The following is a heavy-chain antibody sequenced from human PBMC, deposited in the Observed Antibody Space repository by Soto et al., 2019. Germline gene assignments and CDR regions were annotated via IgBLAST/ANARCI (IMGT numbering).Heavy chain of an antibody. D-gene: IGHD6-19*01. V-gene: IGHV2-5*02. CDR1: GFSLSSTRMA. Sequence: QITLKESGPTLVKPTQTLTLTCTFSGFSLSSTRMAVGWIRQPPGKALEWLALFYWDDDKRYSPFLKSRLTTTKDTSKNQVVLTMSNMDPVDTARYCCAHIVVAGLGYYFDYWGQGTLVTVSS. J-gene: IGHJ4*02. CDR2: FYWDDDK. CDR3: AHIVVAGLGYYFDY.